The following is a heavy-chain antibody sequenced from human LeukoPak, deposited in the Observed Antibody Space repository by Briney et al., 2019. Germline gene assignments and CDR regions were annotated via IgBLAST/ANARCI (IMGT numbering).Heavy chain of an antibody. V-gene: IGHV4-34*01. CDR1: EGSFSDYY. J-gene: IGHJ5*01. D-gene: IGHD4-23*01. CDR2: INRRGTT. CDR3: ARDGGSNNYSCDS. Sequence: SETLSLACGVYEGSFSDYYWSWSRQPPGKGLEWIGEINRRGTTNYNPSLKTRVTISIDTSKNQFALKLTSVTAADTAVYYCARDGGSNNYSCDSWGQGTLVTVSS.